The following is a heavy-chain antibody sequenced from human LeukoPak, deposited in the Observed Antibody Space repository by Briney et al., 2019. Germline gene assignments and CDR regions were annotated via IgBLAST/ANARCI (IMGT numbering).Heavy chain of an antibody. CDR2: ISSSSSYI. Sequence: GGSLRLSCAASGFTFTSYGMTWVRQAPGKGLEWVSSISSSSSYIYYSDSVKGRFTISRDNAKNSLYLQMNSLRAEDTAVYYCARDNYDILTGYLYWGQGTLVTVSS. D-gene: IGHD3-9*01. CDR1: GFTFTSYG. CDR3: ARDNYDILTGYLY. J-gene: IGHJ4*02. V-gene: IGHV3-21*01.